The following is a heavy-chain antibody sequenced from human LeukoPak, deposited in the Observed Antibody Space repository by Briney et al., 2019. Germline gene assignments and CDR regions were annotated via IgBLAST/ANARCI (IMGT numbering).Heavy chain of an antibody. J-gene: IGHJ4*02. CDR1: GGSISNYY. Sequence: PSETLSLTCTVSGGSISNYYWSWIRQPPGKGLEWIGYIYYSGNTNYKPSLKSRVIISVDTSKNQFSLKLSSVTAADTAVYYCARLRQWLVRGKELIDYWGQGTLVTVSS. D-gene: IGHD6-19*01. CDR2: IYYSGNT. V-gene: IGHV4-59*12. CDR3: ARLRQWLVRGKELIDY.